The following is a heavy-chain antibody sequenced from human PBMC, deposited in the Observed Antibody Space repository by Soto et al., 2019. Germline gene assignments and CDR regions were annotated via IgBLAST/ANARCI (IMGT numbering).Heavy chain of an antibody. CDR3: ARRFPGECDYDSSGYYPGSGP. CDR2: IYYSGST. Sequence: SETLSLTCTVSGGSISSSSYYWGWIRQPPGKGLEWIGSIYYSGSTYYNPSLNSRVTISVDTSKNQFSLKLSSVTAAHTAVYYCARRFPGECDYDSSGYYPGSGPWGRGTLVTVAS. CDR1: GGSISSSSYY. V-gene: IGHV4-39*01. D-gene: IGHD3-22*01. J-gene: IGHJ5*02.